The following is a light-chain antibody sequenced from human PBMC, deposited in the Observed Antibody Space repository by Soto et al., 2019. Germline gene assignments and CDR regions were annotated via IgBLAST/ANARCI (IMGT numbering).Light chain of an antibody. CDR3: QNYNSATFT. CDR1: QGISNY. V-gene: IGKV1-27*01. CDR2: AAS. J-gene: IGKJ3*01. Sequence: DIQMTQSPSSLSASVGDRVTITCRASQGISNYLAWYQQKPGKVPKLLISAASTLQSGAPSRLSGSGSGTDFTLTISSLQPEDVATYYCQNYNSATFTFGPGTKVDIK.